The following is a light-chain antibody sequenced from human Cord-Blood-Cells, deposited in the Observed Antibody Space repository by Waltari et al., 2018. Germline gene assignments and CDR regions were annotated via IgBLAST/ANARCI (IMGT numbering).Light chain of an antibody. CDR2: AAS. V-gene: IGKV1-39*01. Sequence: DIQMTQSPSYLSASVGDRVTITCGASQSISSYLNWYQQKPGKAPKLLIYAASSLQSGVPSRFSGSGSGTDFTLTISSLQPEDFATYYCQQSYSTPLTFGGGTKVEIK. CDR1: QSISSY. J-gene: IGKJ4*01. CDR3: QQSYSTPLT.